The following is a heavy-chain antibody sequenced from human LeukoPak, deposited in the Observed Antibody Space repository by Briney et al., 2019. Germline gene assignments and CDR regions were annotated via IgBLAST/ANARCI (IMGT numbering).Heavy chain of an antibody. Sequence: SETLSLTCTVSGGSISSSGYYWGWIRQPPGKGLEWIGSIFYSGSTYYSPSLKSRITISVDTSKNQFSLRLSSVTAADTAVYYCARMASDYDSRGNFDYWGQGTLVTVSS. CDR2: IFYSGST. D-gene: IGHD5-12*01. CDR3: ARMASDYDSRGNFDY. CDR1: GGSISSSGYY. J-gene: IGHJ4*02. V-gene: IGHV4-39*07.